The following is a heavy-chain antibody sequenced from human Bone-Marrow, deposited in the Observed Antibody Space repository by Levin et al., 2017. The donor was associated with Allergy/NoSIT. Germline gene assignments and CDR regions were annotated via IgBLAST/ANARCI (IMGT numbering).Heavy chain of an antibody. J-gene: IGHJ4*02. CDR2: INHSGST. V-gene: IGHV4-34*01. D-gene: IGHD2-15*01. Sequence: SETLSLTCAVYGGSFSGYYWSWIRQPPGKGLEWIGEINHSGSTNYNPSLKSRVTISVDTSKNQFSLKLSSVTAADTAVYYCAGECSGGSCGFDYWGQGTLVTVSS. CDR3: AGECSGGSCGFDY. CDR1: GGSFSGYY.